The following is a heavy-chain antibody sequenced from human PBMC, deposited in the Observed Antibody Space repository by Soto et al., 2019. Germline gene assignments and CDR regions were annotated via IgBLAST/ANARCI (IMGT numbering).Heavy chain of an antibody. CDR1: GGSISSGEYY. J-gene: IGHJ5*02. Sequence: SETLSLTCTVSGGSISSGEYYWSWSRQPPGKCLEWIGHIYYRGSTYYNPSLKSRVTISVDTSKNQFSLKLGSVTAADTAVYYCARARGGASDSSGYYNNWFAPWGQGTRVTV. CDR2: IYYRGST. D-gene: IGHD3-22*01. V-gene: IGHV4-30-4*01. CDR3: ARARGGASDSSGYYNNWFAP.